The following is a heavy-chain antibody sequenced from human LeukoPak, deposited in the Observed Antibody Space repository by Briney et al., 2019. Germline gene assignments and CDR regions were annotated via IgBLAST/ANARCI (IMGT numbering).Heavy chain of an antibody. CDR2: IYYSGST. V-gene: IGHV4-61*08. J-gene: IGHJ5*02. CDR3: ARKGGPQSDWFDP. CDR1: GGSVSRAGYF. D-gene: IGHD6-25*01. Sequence: SETLSLTCTVSGGSVSRAGYFWSWIRQPPGKGLEWIGYIYYSGSTNYNPSLKSRVTISVDTSKNQFSLKLSSVTAADTAVYYCARKGGPQSDWFDPWGQGTLVTVSS.